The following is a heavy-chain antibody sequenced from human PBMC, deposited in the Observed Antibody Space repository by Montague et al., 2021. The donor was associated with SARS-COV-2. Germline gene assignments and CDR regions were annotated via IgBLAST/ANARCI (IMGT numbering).Heavy chain of an antibody. J-gene: IGHJ4*02. CDR1: GGSFSGYY. Sequence: SETLSLTCAVYGGSFSGYYWSWIRQPPGKGLEWIGSIYYSGSTYYNPSLKSRVFISVDTSKNQLSLTLTSVTAADTAVYYCATQEDPSGWIPGPFDFWGQVSLLSVSS. D-gene: IGHD6-19*01. CDR3: ATQEDPSGWIPGPFDF. V-gene: IGHV4-34*01. CDR2: IYYSGST.